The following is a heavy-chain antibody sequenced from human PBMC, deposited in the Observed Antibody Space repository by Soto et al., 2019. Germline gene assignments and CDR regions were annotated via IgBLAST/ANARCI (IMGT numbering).Heavy chain of an antibody. CDR3: ARGRGRVVPAALNNYYYYYYGMDV. CDR1: GGSFSGYY. CDR2: INHSGST. D-gene: IGHD2-2*01. Sequence: SETLSLTCAVYGGSFSGYYWSWIRQPPGKGLEWIGEINHSGSTNYDPSLKSRVTISVDTSENQFSLKLSSVTAADTAVYYCARGRGRVVPAALNNYYYYYYGMDVWGQGTTVTVSS. V-gene: IGHV4-34*01. J-gene: IGHJ6*02.